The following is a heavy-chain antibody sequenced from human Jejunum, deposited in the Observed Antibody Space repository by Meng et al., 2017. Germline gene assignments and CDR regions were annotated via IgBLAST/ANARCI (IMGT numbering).Heavy chain of an antibody. CDR1: GGSFSTYY. Sequence: SETLSLTCTISGGSFSTYYWTWIRQPPGKGLEWIGYIYYSGSTNFNPSLKSRVTMSVDTSKNQFSLKLSSVTAADTAVYYCARDSLWFDPWGQGNLVNVAS. V-gene: IGHV4-59*01. CDR2: IYYSGST. J-gene: IGHJ5*02. CDR3: ARDSLWFDP.